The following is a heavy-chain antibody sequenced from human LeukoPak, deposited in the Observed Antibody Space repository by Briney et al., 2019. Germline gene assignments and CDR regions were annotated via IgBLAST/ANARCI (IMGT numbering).Heavy chain of an antibody. CDR3: ARSQQRITIFGVVITESAFDI. J-gene: IGHJ3*02. D-gene: IGHD3-3*01. CDR1: GGSFSGYY. CDR2: INHSGST. Sequence: SETLSLTCAVYGGSFSGYYWSWIRQPPGKGLEWIGEINHSGSTNYNPSLKSRVTRSVDTSKNQFSLKLSSVTAADTAVYYCARSQQRITIFGVVITESAFDIWGQGTMVTVSS. V-gene: IGHV4-34*01.